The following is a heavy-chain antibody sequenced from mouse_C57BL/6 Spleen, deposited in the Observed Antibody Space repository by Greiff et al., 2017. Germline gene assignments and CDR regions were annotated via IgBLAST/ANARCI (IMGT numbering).Heavy chain of an antibody. D-gene: IGHD1-1*01. CDR3: ARSYYGSSLFDY. CDR1: GYTFTDYY. CDR2: INPNNGGT. V-gene: IGHV1-26*01. Sequence: VQLQQSGPELVKPGASVKISCKASGYTFTDYYMNWVKQSHGKSLEWIGDINPNNGGTSYNQKFKGKATLTVDKSSSTAYMELRSLTSEDSAVYYCARSYYGSSLFDYWGQGTTRTVSS. J-gene: IGHJ2*01.